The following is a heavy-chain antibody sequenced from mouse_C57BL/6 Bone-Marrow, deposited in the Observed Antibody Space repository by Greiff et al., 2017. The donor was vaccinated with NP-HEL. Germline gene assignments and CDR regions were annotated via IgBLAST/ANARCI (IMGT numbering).Heavy chain of an antibody. J-gene: IGHJ3*01. D-gene: IGHD1-1*01. CDR2: IHPSASDT. CDR1: GYTFTSYW. CDR3: AIENYYGSSLFAY. V-gene: IGHV1-74*01. Sequence: QVQLQQPGAELVTPGASVKVSCKASGYTFTSYWMHWVTQRPGPGLAWIGRIHPSASDTNYNQKFKGTATLTVDKSSSTAYMQLSSLTSEDSAVYYGAIENYYGSSLFAYWGKGTLVTVSA.